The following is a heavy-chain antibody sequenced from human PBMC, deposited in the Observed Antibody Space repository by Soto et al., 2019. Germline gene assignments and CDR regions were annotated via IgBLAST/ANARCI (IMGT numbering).Heavy chain of an antibody. CDR3: AKGLHTYYYGSGSFDY. CDR1: GFTFSSYA. V-gene: IGHV3-23*01. J-gene: IGHJ4*02. Sequence: GGSLRLSCAASGFTFSSYAMSWVRQAPGKGLEWVSAISGSGGSTYYADSVKGRFTISRDNSKNTLYLQMNSLRAEDTAVYYCAKGLHTYYYGSGSFDYWGQGTLVTVSS. D-gene: IGHD3-10*01. CDR2: ISGSGGST.